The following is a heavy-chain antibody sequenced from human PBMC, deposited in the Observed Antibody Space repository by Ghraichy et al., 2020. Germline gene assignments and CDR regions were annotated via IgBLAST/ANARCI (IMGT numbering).Heavy chain of an antibody. CDR1: GFTFTAHS. Sequence: GESLNISCVGSGFTFTAHSLNWVRQAPGKGLEWVSYVSASGRSTSYADSVKGRFIISRDSAKNSVFLQMTSLRDEDTAVYYCARDIGVVGIHYFDYWGQGSLVTVSS. J-gene: IGHJ4*02. D-gene: IGHD1-26*01. CDR3: ARDIGVVGIHYFDY. CDR2: VSASGRST. V-gene: IGHV3-48*02.